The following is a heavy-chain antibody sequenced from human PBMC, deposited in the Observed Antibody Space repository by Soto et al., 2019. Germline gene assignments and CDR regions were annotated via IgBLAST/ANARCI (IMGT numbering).Heavy chain of an antibody. CDR3: ARVYSSGTRGEYYFGY. J-gene: IGHJ4*02. V-gene: IGHV1-18*01. Sequence: ASVKVSCKASGYTFTSYGISWVRQAPGQGLEWMGWISAYNGNTNYAQKLQGRVTMTTDTSTSTAYMELRSLRSDDTAVYYCARVYSSGTRGEYYFGYWGQGTLVTVSS. CDR1: GYTFTSYG. D-gene: IGHD6-19*01. CDR2: ISAYNGNT.